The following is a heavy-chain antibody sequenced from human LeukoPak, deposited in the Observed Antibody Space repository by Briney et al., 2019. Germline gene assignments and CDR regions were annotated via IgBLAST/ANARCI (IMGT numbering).Heavy chain of an antibody. Sequence: SETLSLTCAVYGGSFSGYYWSWIRQPPGKGLEWIGEINHSGSANYNPSLKSRVTISVDTSKNQFSLKLCSVTAADTAVYYCARLRVAGYCSGGSCYMLYYFDYWGQGTLVTVSS. CDR3: ARLRVAGYCSGGSCYMLYYFDY. V-gene: IGHV4-34*01. CDR2: INHSGSA. CDR1: GGSFSGYY. D-gene: IGHD2-15*01. J-gene: IGHJ4*02.